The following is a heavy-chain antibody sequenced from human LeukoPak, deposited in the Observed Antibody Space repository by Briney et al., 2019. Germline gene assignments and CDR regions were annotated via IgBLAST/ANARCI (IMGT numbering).Heavy chain of an antibody. Sequence: PGGSLRLSCAASGFTFSSYGMHWIRQAPGKGLEWVAVIWYDGSNKYYADSVKGRFTISRDNSKNTLYLQMNSLRAEDTAVYYCAREGVSSSWYVFDYWRQGTLVTVSS. D-gene: IGHD6-13*01. J-gene: IGHJ4*02. CDR3: AREGVSSSWYVFDY. CDR1: GFTFSSYG. V-gene: IGHV3-33*01. CDR2: IWYDGSNK.